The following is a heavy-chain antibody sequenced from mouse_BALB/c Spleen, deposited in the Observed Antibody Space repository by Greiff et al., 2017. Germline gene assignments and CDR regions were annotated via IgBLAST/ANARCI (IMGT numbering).Heavy chain of an antibody. CDR2: IYPGGGYT. CDR3: ARSYGERYYFDY. J-gene: IGHJ2*01. V-gene: IGHV1-63*02. CDR1: GYTFTNYW. D-gene: IGHD1-1*02. Sequence: VQLQQSGAELVRPGTSVKISCKASGYTFTNYWLGWVKQRPGHGLEWIGDIYPGGGYTNYNEKFKGKATLTADTSSSTAYMQLSSLTSEDSAVYFCARSYGERYYFDYWGQGTTLTVSS.